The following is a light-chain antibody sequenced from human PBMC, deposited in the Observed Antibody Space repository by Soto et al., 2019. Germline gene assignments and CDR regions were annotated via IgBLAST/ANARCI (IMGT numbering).Light chain of an antibody. J-gene: IGLJ1*01. CDR3: CSYAGSYGV. V-gene: IGLV2-11*01. CDR2: DVS. CDR1: SIDVGGYNY. Sequence: VLTQPRSVSGAPGQSVTISCTGTSIDVGGYNYVSWYQQHPGKAPKLMIYDVSKRPSGVPDRFSGSKSGNTASLTISGLQAEDEADYYCCSYAGSYGVFGTGTKVTVL.